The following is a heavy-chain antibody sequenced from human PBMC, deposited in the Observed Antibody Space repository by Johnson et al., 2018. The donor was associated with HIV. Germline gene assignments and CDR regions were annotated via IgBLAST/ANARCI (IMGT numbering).Heavy chain of an antibody. Sequence: QVQLVESGGGVVQPGRSLRLSCAASGFTFRSYSMHWVRQAPGKGLEWVAVISYDGSNKYYAASVKGRFTISRDNSKNTLYLHMNSLRVEDTAVYYCAKANYYVYAFDIWGQGTMVTVSS. V-gene: IGHV3-30-3*01. CDR1: GFTFRSYS. J-gene: IGHJ3*02. D-gene: IGHD3-22*01. CDR3: AKANYYVYAFDI. CDR2: ISYDGSNK.